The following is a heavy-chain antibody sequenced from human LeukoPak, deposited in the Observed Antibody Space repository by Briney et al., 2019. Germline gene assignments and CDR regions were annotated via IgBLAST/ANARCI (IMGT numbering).Heavy chain of an antibody. D-gene: IGHD5-18*01. CDR1: GYTFTSYG. Sequence: ASVKVSCKASGYTFTSYGISWVRQAPGQGLEWMGWISAYNGNTNYAQKLQGRVTMTTDTSASTAYMELRSLRSDDTAVYYCARTYTAMVTAYFDYWGQGTLVTVSS. V-gene: IGHV1-18*04. CDR2: ISAYNGNT. J-gene: IGHJ4*02. CDR3: ARTYTAMVTAYFDY.